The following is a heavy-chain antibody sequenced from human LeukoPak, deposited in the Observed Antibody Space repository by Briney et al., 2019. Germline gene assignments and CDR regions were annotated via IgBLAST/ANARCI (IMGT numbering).Heavy chain of an antibody. D-gene: IGHD3-10*01. Sequence: PGGSLRLSCAASGFTFSSYAMHWVRQAPGKGLEWVAVISYDGSNKYYADSVKGRFTISRDNAKNSLYLQMNSLRAEDTAVYYCARCKGEIGWFDPWGQGTLVTVSS. CDR3: ARCKGEIGWFDP. CDR1: GFTFSSYA. J-gene: IGHJ5*02. V-gene: IGHV3-30-3*01. CDR2: ISYDGSNK.